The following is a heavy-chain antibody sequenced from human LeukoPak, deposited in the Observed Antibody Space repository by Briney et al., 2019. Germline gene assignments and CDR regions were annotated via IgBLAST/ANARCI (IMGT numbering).Heavy chain of an antibody. CDR1: GGSISSSSYY. Sequence: PSETLSLTCTVSGGSISSSSYYWGWIRQPQGKGLEWIGSIYYSGSTYYDPSLKSRVTISVDTSKNQFSLKLSSVTAADTAVYYCARHASGSYYDDYYYYMDVWGKGTTVTVSS. CDR2: IYYSGST. CDR3: ARHASGSYYDDYYYYMDV. V-gene: IGHV4-39*01. D-gene: IGHD1-26*01. J-gene: IGHJ6*03.